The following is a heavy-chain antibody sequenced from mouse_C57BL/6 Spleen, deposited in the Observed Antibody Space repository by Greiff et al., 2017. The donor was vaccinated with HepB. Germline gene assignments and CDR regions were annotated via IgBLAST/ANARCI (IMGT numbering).Heavy chain of an antibody. D-gene: IGHD1-1*01. V-gene: IGHV1-80*01. Sequence: VQLVESGAELVKPGASVKISCKASGYAFSSYWMNWVKQRPGKGLEWIGQIYPGDGDTNYNGTFKGKATLTADKSSSKAYMQLSSLTSEDSAVYFCARIYYYVSSYAMDYWGQGTSVTVSS. CDR3: ARIYYYVSSYAMDY. CDR2: IYPGDGDT. CDR1: GYAFSSYW. J-gene: IGHJ4*01.